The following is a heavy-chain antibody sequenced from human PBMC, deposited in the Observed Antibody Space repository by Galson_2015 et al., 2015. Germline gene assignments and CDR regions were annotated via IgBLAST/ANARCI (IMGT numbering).Heavy chain of an antibody. CDR3: AKVTPAYGQQQLTSLDY. Sequence: SLRLSCAASGFTFSSYGMHWVHQAPGKGLEWVAVISYDGSNKYYADSVKGRFTISRDNSKNTLYLQMNSLRAEDTAVYYCAKVTPAYGQQQLTSLDYWGQGTLVTVSS. CDR1: GFTFSSYG. CDR2: ISYDGSNK. V-gene: IGHV3-30*18. D-gene: IGHD6-13*01. J-gene: IGHJ4*02.